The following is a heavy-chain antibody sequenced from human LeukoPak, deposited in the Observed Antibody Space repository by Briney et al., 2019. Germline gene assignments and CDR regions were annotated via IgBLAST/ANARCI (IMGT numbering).Heavy chain of an antibody. J-gene: IGHJ4*02. CDR3: AKDLWQQLVPFDY. CDR1: GFTFSNYG. V-gene: IGHV3-30*02. CDR2: IRFDGSNK. Sequence: GGSLRLSCAASGFTFSNYGVHWVRQAPGKGLEWVSFIRFDGSNKYYADSVKGRFTISRDSSKNTLYLQMNSLRAEDTAVYYCAKDLWQQLVPFDYWGQGTLVTVSS. D-gene: IGHD6-13*01.